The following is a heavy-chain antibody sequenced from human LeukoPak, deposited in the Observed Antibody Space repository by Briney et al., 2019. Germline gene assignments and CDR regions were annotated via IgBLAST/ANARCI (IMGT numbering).Heavy chain of an antibody. V-gene: IGHV4-31*03. CDR3: ARVPGYYGSGSQSNWVDP. Sequence: PSQTLSLTCTVSGGSISSGGYYWSWIRQHPGKGLEWIGYIYYSGSTYYNPSLKSRVIISVDTFKNQFSLKLRSVTAADAAVYYCARVPGYYGSGSQSNWVDPWGQGTLVTVSS. CDR1: GGSISSGGYY. J-gene: IGHJ5*02. CDR2: IYYSGST. D-gene: IGHD3-10*01.